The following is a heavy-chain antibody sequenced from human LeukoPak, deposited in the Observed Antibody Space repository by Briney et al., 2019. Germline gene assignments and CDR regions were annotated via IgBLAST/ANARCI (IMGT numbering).Heavy chain of an antibody. CDR2: INPNSGGT. J-gene: IGHJ4*02. D-gene: IGHD3-16*01. Sequence: ASVKVSCKASGYTFTGYYMHWVRQAPGQGLEWMGWINPNSGGTNYAQKFQGRVTMTRDTSISTAYKELSRLRSDDTAVYYCASLGSMITFGGVITLLDYWGQGTLVTVSS. CDR1: GYTFTGYY. CDR3: ASLGSMITFGGVITLLDY. V-gene: IGHV1-2*02.